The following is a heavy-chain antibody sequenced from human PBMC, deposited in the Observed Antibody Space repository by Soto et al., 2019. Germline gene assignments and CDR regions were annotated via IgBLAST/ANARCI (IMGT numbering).Heavy chain of an antibody. V-gene: IGHV3-48*02. Sequence: EVQLVESGGGLVQPGGSLRLSCAASGFTFSSYSMNWVRQAPGKGLEWVSYISSSSSTIYYADSVKGRFTISRDHAKNSLYLQMNSLRDEDTAVYYCAMSWEQWLVNYYDYGMDVWGQGTTVTVSS. CDR3: AMSWEQWLVNYYDYGMDV. CDR1: GFTFSSYS. D-gene: IGHD6-19*01. J-gene: IGHJ6*02. CDR2: ISSSSSTI.